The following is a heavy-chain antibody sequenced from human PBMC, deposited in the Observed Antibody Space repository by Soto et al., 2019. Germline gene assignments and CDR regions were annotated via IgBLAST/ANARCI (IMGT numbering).Heavy chain of an antibody. D-gene: IGHD4-4*01. J-gene: IGHJ5*02. V-gene: IGHV3-23*01. CDR2: ISGSGGST. CDR3: AKDPGYSNYVEGFDP. CDR1: GFTFSSYA. Sequence: GGSLRLSCAASGFTFSSYAMSWVRQAPGKGLEWVSAISGSGGSTYYADSVKGRFTISRDNSKNTLYLQMNSLRAEDTAVYYCAKDPGYSNYVEGFDPWGQGTLVTVSS.